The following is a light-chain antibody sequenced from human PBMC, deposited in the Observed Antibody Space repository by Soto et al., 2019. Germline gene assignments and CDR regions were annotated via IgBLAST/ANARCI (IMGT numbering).Light chain of an antibody. Sequence: QSALTQPASVSGSPGQSITISCTGTSSDVGGYNFVSWYQQHPGKAPKLMIYEVTKRPSGVSTRFSGSKSGNAASLTISGLQAEDEAKYFCSSYTDSSTVVFGGGTKLTVL. CDR3: SSYTDSSTVV. V-gene: IGLV2-14*03. CDR1: SSDVGGYNF. J-gene: IGLJ3*02. CDR2: EVT.